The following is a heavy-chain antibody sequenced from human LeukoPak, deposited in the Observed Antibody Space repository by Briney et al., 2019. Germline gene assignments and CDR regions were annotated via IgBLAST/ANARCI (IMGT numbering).Heavy chain of an antibody. Sequence: SETLSLTCTVSGGSISSYYWSWIRQPPGKGLEWIGYIYYSGSTNYNPSLKSRVAISVDTSKNQFPLKLSSVTAADTAVYYCARDSTPYSSGWYRDAFDIWGQGTMVTVSS. CDR1: GGSISSYY. CDR3: ARDSTPYSSGWYRDAFDI. CDR2: IYYSGST. V-gene: IGHV4-59*01. J-gene: IGHJ3*02. D-gene: IGHD6-19*01.